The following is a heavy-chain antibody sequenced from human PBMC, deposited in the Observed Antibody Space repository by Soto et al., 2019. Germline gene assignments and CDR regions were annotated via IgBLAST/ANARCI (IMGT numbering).Heavy chain of an antibody. Sequence: GESLNLSCTGSGYSFTRYWSSWVRQMPGKGLEWMGRIDPSDSYTNYSPSFQGHVTISADKSISTAYLQWSSLKASDTAMYYCIAAAGRGYFDYWGQGTLVTVSS. D-gene: IGHD6-13*01. CDR1: GYSFTRYW. V-gene: IGHV5-10-1*01. CDR3: IAAAGRGYFDY. J-gene: IGHJ4*02. CDR2: IDPSDSYT.